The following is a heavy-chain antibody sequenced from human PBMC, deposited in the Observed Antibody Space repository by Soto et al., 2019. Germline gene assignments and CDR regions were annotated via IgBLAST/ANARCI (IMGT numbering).Heavy chain of an antibody. V-gene: IGHV4-39*01. CDR3: ARHDGFSSGWIFDY. CDR1: GDSITSSSHY. Sequence: SETLSLTCTVSGDSITSSSHYWGWIRQPPGKGLESIANIYYDGNTYYNPSLKSRVTISVDTSNNQLSLKLRSVTAADTAVYYCARHDGFSSGWIFDYWGHGTLVTVSS. D-gene: IGHD6-19*01. J-gene: IGHJ4*01. CDR2: IYYDGNT.